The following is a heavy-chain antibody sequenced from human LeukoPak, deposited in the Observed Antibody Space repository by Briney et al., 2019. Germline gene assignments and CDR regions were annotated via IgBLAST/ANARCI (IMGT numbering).Heavy chain of an antibody. CDR1: GGTFSSYT. CDR3: AAEPGFHTRWFGP. D-gene: IGHD1-14*01. Sequence: SVKVSCKASGGTFSSYTISWVRQAPGQGLEWMGRIIPILGIANYAQKFQGRVTITADKSTSTAYMELSSLRSEDTAVYYCAAEPGFHTRWFGPWGQGTLVTVSS. V-gene: IGHV1-69*02. J-gene: IGHJ5*02. CDR2: IIPILGIA.